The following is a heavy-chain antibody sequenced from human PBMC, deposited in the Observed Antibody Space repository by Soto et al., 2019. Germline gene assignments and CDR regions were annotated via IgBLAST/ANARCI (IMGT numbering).Heavy chain of an antibody. V-gene: IGHV4-59*08. J-gene: IGHJ6*02. Sequence: QVQLQQSGPRLVKPSETLSLTCTVSSGPDRSHNWGWIRQPPGRGLEWIGYVYYTGDTAYNPSLRGRFTISADTSTNDIFLTLNSVTAADTAVYYCVRQGIDYLHGLVDVWGQGITVSVSS. CDR3: VRQGIDYLHGLVDV. CDR2: VYYTGDT. D-gene: IGHD4-17*01. CDR1: SGPDRSHN.